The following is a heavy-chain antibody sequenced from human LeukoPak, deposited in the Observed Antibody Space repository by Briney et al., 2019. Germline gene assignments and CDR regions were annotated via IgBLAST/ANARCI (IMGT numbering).Heavy chain of an antibody. CDR1: WYSLSNYW. V-gene: IGHV5-10-1*01. CDR3: ARLIVGGQDYFDY. Sequence: WESLKISFRSFWYSLSNYWDTWGRQRSGKGPEWVGRGDPTDSYTNYRPSFQGHVTISTDKSISTTFLHWSSLEASDTAFYYCARLIVGGQDYFDYWGQGTLVTVSS. J-gene: IGHJ4*02. D-gene: IGHD2-15*01. CDR2: GDPTDSYT.